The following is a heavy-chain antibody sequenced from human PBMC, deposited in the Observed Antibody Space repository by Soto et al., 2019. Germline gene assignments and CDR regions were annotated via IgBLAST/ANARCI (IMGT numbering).Heavy chain of an antibody. V-gene: IGHV1-24*01. D-gene: IGHD3-22*01. J-gene: IGHJ4*02. Sequence: ASVKVSCKVSGYTLTELSMHWVRQAPGKGLEWMGGFDPEDGETIYAQKFQGRVTMTEDTSTDTAYMELSSLRSEDTAVYYCATGKLGYDSSGYVHRDGRNFDYWGQGTLVTVSS. CDR2: FDPEDGET. CDR3: ATGKLGYDSSGYVHRDGRNFDY. CDR1: GYTLTELS.